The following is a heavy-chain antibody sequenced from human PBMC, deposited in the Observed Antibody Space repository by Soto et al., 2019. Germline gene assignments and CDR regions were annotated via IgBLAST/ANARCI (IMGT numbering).Heavy chain of an antibody. CDR2: IYYSGST. V-gene: IGHV4-59*08. Sequence: SETLSLTCTVSGGSISSYYWSWIRQPPGKGLEWIGYIYYSGSTNYNPSLKSRVTISVDTSKNQFSLKLSSVTAADTAVYYCARLWRRYCSGGSCTGPFDYWGQGTLVTVSS. J-gene: IGHJ4*02. CDR1: GGSISSYY. CDR3: ARLWRRYCSGGSCTGPFDY. D-gene: IGHD2-15*01.